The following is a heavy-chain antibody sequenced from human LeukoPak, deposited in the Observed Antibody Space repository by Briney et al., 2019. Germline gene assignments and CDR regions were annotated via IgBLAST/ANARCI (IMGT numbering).Heavy chain of an antibody. CDR1: GGSLSGYY. CDR3: ARGDYYYNSSGFSPGHDASDI. D-gene: IGHD3-22*01. Sequence: SETLSLTCAVYGGSLSGYYWSWIRQPPGKGLEWIGEINHSGSTNYNPSLKSRVTISVDTSKNQFSLKLSSVTAADTAVYYCARGDYYYNSSGFSPGHDASDIWGQGTMVTVSS. J-gene: IGHJ3*02. V-gene: IGHV4-34*01. CDR2: INHSGST.